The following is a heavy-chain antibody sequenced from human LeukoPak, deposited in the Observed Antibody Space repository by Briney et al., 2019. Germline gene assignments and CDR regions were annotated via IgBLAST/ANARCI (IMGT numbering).Heavy chain of an antibody. CDR1: GGSFSGYY. V-gene: IGHV4-34*01. D-gene: IGHD4-11*01. CDR3: ARRTLMTTVTTWYFDY. J-gene: IGHJ4*02. Sequence: PSETLSLTCAVYGGSFSGYYWSWIRQPPGRGLEWIGEINHSGSTNYNPSLKSRVTISVDTSKNQFSLKLSSVTAADTAVYYCARRTLMTTVTTWYFDYWGQGTLVTVSS. CDR2: INHSGST.